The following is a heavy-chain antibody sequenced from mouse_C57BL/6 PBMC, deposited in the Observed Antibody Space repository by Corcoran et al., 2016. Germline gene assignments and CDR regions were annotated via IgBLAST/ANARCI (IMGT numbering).Heavy chain of an antibody. J-gene: IGHJ2*01. CDR3: ARPDSSGYLDY. D-gene: IGHD3-2*02. CDR1: GYTFTDYN. V-gene: IGHV1-18*01. Sequence: EVQLQQSGPELVKPGASVKIPCKASGYTFTDYNMDWVKQSHGKSLEWIGDINPNNGGTIYNQKFKGKATLTVDKSSSTAYMELRSLTSEDTAVYYCARPDSSGYLDYWGQGTTLTVSS. CDR2: INPNNGGT.